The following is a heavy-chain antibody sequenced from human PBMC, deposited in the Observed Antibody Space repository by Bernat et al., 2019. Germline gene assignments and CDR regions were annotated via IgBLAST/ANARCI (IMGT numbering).Heavy chain of an antibody. CDR2: IGPNGNGP. Sequence: ELQLVESGGGWFQPGGSLRLSCSDFGFTFSSYSMYWVRQAPGKGLEYVSGIGPNGNGPYYVDSVKGRFTISRDNSKDTLYLQMSSLRVEDTAVYYCVKDLHTDVDYWGQGIAVTVSS. CDR3: VKDLHTDVDY. D-gene: IGHD5-18*01. J-gene: IGHJ4*02. V-gene: IGHV3-64D*06. CDR1: GFTFSSYS.